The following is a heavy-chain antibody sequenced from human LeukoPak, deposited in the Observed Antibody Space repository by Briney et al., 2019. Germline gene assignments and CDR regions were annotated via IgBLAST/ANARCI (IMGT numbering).Heavy chain of an antibody. V-gene: IGHV3-21*01. Sequence: GGSLRLSCAASGFTFSSYSMNWVRQAPGKGLEWVSSISSSSSYIYHADSVKGRFTISRDNAKNSLYLQMNSLRAEDTAVYYCARDESYYDAFDIWGQGTMVTVSS. CDR1: GFTFSSYS. CDR2: ISSSSSYI. J-gene: IGHJ3*02. D-gene: IGHD1-26*01. CDR3: ARDESYYDAFDI.